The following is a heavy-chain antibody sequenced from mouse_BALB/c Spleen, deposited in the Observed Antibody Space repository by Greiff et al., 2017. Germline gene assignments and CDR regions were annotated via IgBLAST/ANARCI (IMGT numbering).Heavy chain of an antibody. CDR1: GYSITSDYA. V-gene: IGHV3-2*02. CDR2: ISYSGST. CDR3: ARTGYYLDY. Sequence: ESGPGLVKPSQSLSLTCTVTGYSITSDYAWNWIRQFPGNKLEWMGYISYSGSTSYNPSLKSRISITRDTSKNQFFLQLNSVTTEDTATYYCARTGYYLDYWGQGTTLTVSS. D-gene: IGHD2-2*01. J-gene: IGHJ2*01.